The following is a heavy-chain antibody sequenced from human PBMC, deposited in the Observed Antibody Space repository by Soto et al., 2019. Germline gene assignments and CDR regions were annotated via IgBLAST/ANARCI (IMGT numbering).Heavy chain of an antibody. D-gene: IGHD6-25*01. CDR1: GFTLRTSG. CDR3: AKDSSAAFDY. Sequence: GWSLRLSCVASGFTLRTSGMHWVRQAPSKGLEWVAVISHDGSNQFYAESVKGRFTISRDNSKNMLYLQMNSLRADDSAVYFCAKDSSAAFDYWGQGTVVTVFS. CDR2: ISHDGSNQ. J-gene: IGHJ4*02. V-gene: IGHV3-30*18.